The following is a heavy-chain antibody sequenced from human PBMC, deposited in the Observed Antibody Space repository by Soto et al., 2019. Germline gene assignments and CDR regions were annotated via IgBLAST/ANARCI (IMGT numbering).Heavy chain of an antibody. CDR3: ARDPTVRITGTPSPHP. CDR1: GGTFSSDA. V-gene: IGHV1-69*12. Sequence: QVKLVQSGAEVKKPGSSVKVSCKASGGTFSSDAISWVRQAPGQGLEWMGGIIPIFGTANYAQKFQGRVTITADESTSTAYMELSSLRSEDTAVYYCARDPTVRITGTPSPHPWGQGTLVTVSS. CDR2: IIPIFGTA. J-gene: IGHJ5*02. D-gene: IGHD1-7*01.